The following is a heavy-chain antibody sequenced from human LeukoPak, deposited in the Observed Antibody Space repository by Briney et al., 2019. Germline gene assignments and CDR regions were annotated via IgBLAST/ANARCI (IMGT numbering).Heavy chain of an antibody. CDR2: IYYSGTT. CDR1: GGSISSYY. V-gene: IGHV4-59*08. Sequence: SETLSLTCTVSGGSISSYYWSWIRQPPAKGLEWIGYIYYSGTTKYNPSLRSRVTISVDTSKNQFSLRLSSVTAADTAMYYCARHSGDYSGTYPLDYWGQGALVTVSS. CDR3: ARHSGDYSGTYPLDY. D-gene: IGHD3-10*01. J-gene: IGHJ4*02.